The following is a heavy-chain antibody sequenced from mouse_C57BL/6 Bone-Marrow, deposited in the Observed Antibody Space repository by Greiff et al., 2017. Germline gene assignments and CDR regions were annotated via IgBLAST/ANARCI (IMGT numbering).Heavy chain of an antibody. Sequence: QVTLKVSGPELVKPGASVKISCKASGYAFSSSWLNWVKQRPGKGLEWLGRIYPGDGDTNYNGKFKGKATLTADKSSSTAYMQLSSLTSEDSAVYFCARRGHSRGIAYGGQGTLVTVSA. J-gene: IGHJ3*01. CDR1: GYAFSSSW. CDR3: ARRGHSRGIAY. D-gene: IGHD1-1*01. CDR2: IYPGDGDT. V-gene: IGHV1-82*01.